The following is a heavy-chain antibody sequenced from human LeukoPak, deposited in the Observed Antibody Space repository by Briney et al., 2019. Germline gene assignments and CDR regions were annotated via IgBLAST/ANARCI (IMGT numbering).Heavy chain of an antibody. CDR3: ARGRYCSAGIWSGGDAFDI. CDR2: IYTRGST. D-gene: IGHD2-15*01. J-gene: IGHJ3*02. V-gene: IGHV4-4*07. Sequence: PSETLSLTCTVSGGSINNYYWSWIRQPAGKGLEWLGRIYTRGSTNYNPSLKSRVTMSVDTSKNQFSLKLSSVTAADTAVYYCARGRYCSAGIWSGGDAFDIWGQGTMVSVSS. CDR1: GGSINNYY.